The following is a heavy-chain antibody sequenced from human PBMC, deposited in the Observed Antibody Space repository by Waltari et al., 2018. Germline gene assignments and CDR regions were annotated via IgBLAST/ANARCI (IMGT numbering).Heavy chain of an antibody. CDR2: IYTSGST. Sequence: QVQLQESGPGLVKPSETLSLTCTVSGGSISSYYWSWIRQPAGKGLGWIGRIYTSGSTNYNPSLKSRVTMSVDTSKNQFSLKLSSVTAADTAVYYCARDLGYNWNYGEAFDIWGQGTMVTVSS. CDR1: GGSISSYY. V-gene: IGHV4-4*07. J-gene: IGHJ3*02. CDR3: ARDLGYNWNYGEAFDI. D-gene: IGHD1-7*01.